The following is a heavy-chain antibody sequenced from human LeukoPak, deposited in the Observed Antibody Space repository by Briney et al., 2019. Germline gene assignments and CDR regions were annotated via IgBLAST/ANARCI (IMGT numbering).Heavy chain of an antibody. V-gene: IGHV3-74*01. D-gene: IGHD4-17*01. J-gene: IGHJ6*04. CDR3: AREWPTVTYEGLDV. CDR1: GFTFSSYA. CDR2: INSDGSST. Sequence: GGSLRLSCAASGFTFSSYAMHWVRQAPGKGLVWVSRINSDGSSTSYADSVKGRFTISRDNAKNTLYLQMNSLRAEDTAVYYCAREWPTVTYEGLDVWGKGTTVTVSS.